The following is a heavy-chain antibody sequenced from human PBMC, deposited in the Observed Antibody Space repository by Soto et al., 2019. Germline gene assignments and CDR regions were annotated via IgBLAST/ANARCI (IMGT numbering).Heavy chain of an antibody. V-gene: IGHV3-23*01. CDR1: GFPFSSYA. D-gene: IGHD3-3*01. CDR3: AKDGFTIFGVASPYYMDV. CDR2: ISGSGGST. Sequence: GGSLRLSCAASGFPFSSYAMSWVRQAPGKGLEWVSAISGSGGSTYYADSVKGRFTISRDNSKNTLYLQMNSLRAEDTAVYYCAKDGFTIFGVASPYYMDVWGKGTTVTVSS. J-gene: IGHJ6*03.